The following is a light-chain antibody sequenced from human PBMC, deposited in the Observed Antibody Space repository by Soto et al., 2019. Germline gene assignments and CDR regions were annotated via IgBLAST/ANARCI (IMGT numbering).Light chain of an antibody. V-gene: IGKV3-15*01. J-gene: IGKJ1*01. CDR1: HSVSSS. CDR2: GAS. Sequence: EVVMTPSPATLSVSPVQRVTLSCRASHSVSSSLAWYQQKPGQAPRLLISGASTRAAGVPARFSGSGSGTDFTLTISSLQSEDFAVYYCQQYGSSPWTFGQGTKVDIK. CDR3: QQYGSSPWT.